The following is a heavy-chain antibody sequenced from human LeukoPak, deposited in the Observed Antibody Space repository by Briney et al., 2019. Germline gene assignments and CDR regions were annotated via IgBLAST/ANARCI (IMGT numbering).Heavy chain of an antibody. D-gene: IGHD2-2*01. V-gene: IGHV1-18*01. J-gene: IGHJ4*02. Sequence: GASVKVSCKASGYTFTSYGISWVRQAPGQGLEWMGWISAYNGNTNYAQKLQGRVTMTTDTSTSTAYMELRSLRSDDTAVYYCANTFTDIVVGAYYFGYWGQGTLVTVSS. CDR1: GYTFTSYG. CDR3: ANTFTDIVVGAYYFGY. CDR2: ISAYNGNT.